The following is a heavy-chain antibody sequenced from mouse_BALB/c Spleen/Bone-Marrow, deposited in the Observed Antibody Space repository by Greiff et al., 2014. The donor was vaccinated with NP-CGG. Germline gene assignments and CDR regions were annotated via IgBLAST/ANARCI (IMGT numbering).Heavy chain of an antibody. V-gene: IGHV1S130*01. CDR1: GYTFTSSW. CDR3: ANYYGGSSY. J-gene: IGHJ2*01. Sequence: VQRVESGSVLVRPGASVKLSCKASGYTFTSSWMHSAKQRPGQGLEWIGEIHPNSGNTNYNEKFKGKATLTVDTSSSTAYVDLSSLTSEDSAVYYCANYYGGSSYWGQGTTLTVSS. CDR2: IHPNSGNT. D-gene: IGHD1-1*01.